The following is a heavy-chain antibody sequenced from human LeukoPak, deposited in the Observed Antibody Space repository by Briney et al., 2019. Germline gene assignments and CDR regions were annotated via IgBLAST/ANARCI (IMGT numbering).Heavy chain of an antibody. J-gene: IGHJ4*02. D-gene: IGHD3-22*01. CDR1: GGSISSSSYY. CDR2: IYTSGST. Sequence: SETLSLTCTVSGGSISSSSYYWDWIRQPAGKGLEWIGRIYTSGSTNYNPSLKSRVTISVDTSKNQFSLKLSSVTAADTAVYYCASQKYYYDSSGYYQPPYYFDYWGQGTLVTVSS. V-gene: IGHV4-61*02. CDR3: ASQKYYYDSSGYYQPPYYFDY.